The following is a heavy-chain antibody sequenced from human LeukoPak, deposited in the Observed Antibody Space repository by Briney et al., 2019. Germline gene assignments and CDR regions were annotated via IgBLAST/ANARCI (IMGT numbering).Heavy chain of an antibody. V-gene: IGHV3-11*01. CDR2: ISSSGSTI. D-gene: IGHD3-3*01. Sequence: GGSLRLSCAASGFTFSDYYMSWIRQAPGKGLEWVSYISSSGSTIYYADSVKGRFTISRDNAKNSLYLQMNSLRADDTAIFYCARHSEGYYYYMDLWGRGTPVTISS. CDR1: GFTFSDYY. CDR3: ARHSEGYYYYMDL. J-gene: IGHJ6*03.